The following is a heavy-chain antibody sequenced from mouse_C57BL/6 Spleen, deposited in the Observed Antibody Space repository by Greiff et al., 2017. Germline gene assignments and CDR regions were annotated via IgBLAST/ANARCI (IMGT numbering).Heavy chain of an antibody. CDR3: ARRPNFYWYFDV. V-gene: IGHV1-69*01. Sequence: QVQLQQPGAELVMPGASVKLSCKASGYTFTSYWMHWVKQRPGQGLEWIGEIDTADSYTNYNQKLKGKSTLSVDKSSSTAYMQLSSLTSEDSAVYYCARRPNFYWYFDVWGTGTSVTVSS. CDR1: GYTFTSYW. J-gene: IGHJ1*03. CDR2: IDTADSYT. D-gene: IGHD4-1*01.